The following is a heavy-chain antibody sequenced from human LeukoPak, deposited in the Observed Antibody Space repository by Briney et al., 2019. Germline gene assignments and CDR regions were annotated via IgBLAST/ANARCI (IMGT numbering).Heavy chain of an antibody. D-gene: IGHD4-23*01. CDR3: AKDADNSGDALDI. V-gene: IGHV3-23*01. CDR1: GFTFSSYA. Sequence: GGSLRLSGAASGFTFSSYAMSWVRQAPGKGLEWVSAISGSGGSTYYADSVKGRFTISRDNSKNTLYLQMNSLRVEDTAVYYCAKDADNSGDALDIWGQGTVVTVSS. J-gene: IGHJ3*02. CDR2: ISGSGGST.